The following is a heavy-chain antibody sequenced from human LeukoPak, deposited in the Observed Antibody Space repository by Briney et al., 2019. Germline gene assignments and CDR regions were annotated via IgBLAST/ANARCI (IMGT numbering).Heavy chain of an antibody. D-gene: IGHD3-9*01. CDR2: IYYSGST. CDR3: AREQKYYDILTGYYTPNWFDP. CDR1: GGSISSGGSF. J-gene: IGHJ5*02. V-gene: IGHV4-61*08. Sequence: SETLSLTCNVSGGSISSGGSFWGWIRQPPGKGLEWIGYIYYSGSTNYNPSLKSRVTISVDTSKNQFSLKLSSVTAADTAVYYCAREQKYYDILTGYYTPNWFDPWGQGTLVTVSS.